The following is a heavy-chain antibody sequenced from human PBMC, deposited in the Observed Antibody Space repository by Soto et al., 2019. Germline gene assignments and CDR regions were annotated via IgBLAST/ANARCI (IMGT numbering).Heavy chain of an antibody. D-gene: IGHD1-26*01. CDR2: IYYSGST. CDR1: GGSISSYY. J-gene: IGHJ4*02. CDR3: ARHTPIPTTAYFDY. Sequence: GSLRLSCTVSGGSISSYYWSWIRQPPGKGLEWIGYIYYSGSTNYNPSLKSRVTISVDTSKNQFSLKLSSVTAADTAVYYCARHTPIPTTAYFDYWGQGTLVTVSS. V-gene: IGHV4-59*08.